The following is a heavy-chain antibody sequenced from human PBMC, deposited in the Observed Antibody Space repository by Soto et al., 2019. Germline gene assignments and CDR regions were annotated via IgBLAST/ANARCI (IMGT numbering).Heavy chain of an antibody. CDR2: MSSDGSKI. CDR1: GFDFTYYA. D-gene: IGHD1-26*01. J-gene: IGHJ4*02. Sequence: QVQLVESGGGAVQPGESLRLSCVASGFDFTYYAMHWVRQAPGKGLESVAVMSSDGSKIHHTDSVKGRFTISRDNSKTTMYLQMNSLREEDTAVYSCAKDDGVGGTLGRFDYWGQGTLVSVSS. V-gene: IGHV3-30*18. CDR3: AKDDGVGGTLGRFDY.